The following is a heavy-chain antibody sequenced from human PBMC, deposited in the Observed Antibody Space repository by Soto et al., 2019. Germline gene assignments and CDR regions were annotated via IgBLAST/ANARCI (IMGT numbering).Heavy chain of an antibody. CDR3: ARGAAVAGIDY. D-gene: IGHD6-19*01. V-gene: IGHV4-61*01. Sequence: QVQLQESGPGLVKPSETLSLTCTVSGGSVSSGSYYWSWIRQPPGKGLEWIGYIYYSGSTNYNPSLKSRVTTSVDTSKNQFSLKLSSVTAADTAVYYCARGAAVAGIDYWGQGTLVTVSS. J-gene: IGHJ4*02. CDR1: GGSVSSGSYY. CDR2: IYYSGST.